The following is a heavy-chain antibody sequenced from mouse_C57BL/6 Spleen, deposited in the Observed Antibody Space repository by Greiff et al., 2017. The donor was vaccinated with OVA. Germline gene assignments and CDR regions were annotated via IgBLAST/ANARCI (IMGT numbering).Heavy chain of an antibody. Sequence: VQLQQSGAELVRPGASVTLSCKASGYTFTDYEMHWVKQTPVHGLEWIGAIDPETGGTAYNQKFKGKAILTADKSSSTAYMERRSLTSEDSAVYYCTRWGYGLYYAMDYWGQGTSVTVSS. V-gene: IGHV1-15*01. J-gene: IGHJ4*01. CDR2: IDPETGGT. CDR3: TRWGYGLYYAMDY. CDR1: GYTFTDYE. D-gene: IGHD2-10*02.